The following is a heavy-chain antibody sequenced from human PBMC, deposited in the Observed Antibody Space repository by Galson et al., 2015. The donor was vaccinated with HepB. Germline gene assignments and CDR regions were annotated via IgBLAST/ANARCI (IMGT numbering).Heavy chain of an antibody. CDR1: GFTFGSYA. Sequence: SLRLSCAASGFTFGSYAMSWVRPAPGKGLEWVSAISGSGGSTYYADSVKGRFTISRDNSKNTLYLQMNSLRAEDTAVYYCAKQYYYGSGAFDYWGQGTLVTVSS. J-gene: IGHJ4*02. CDR3: AKQYYYGSGAFDY. D-gene: IGHD3-10*01. V-gene: IGHV3-23*01. CDR2: ISGSGGST.